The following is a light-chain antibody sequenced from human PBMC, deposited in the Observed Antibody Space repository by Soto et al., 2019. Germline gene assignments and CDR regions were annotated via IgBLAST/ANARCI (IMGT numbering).Light chain of an antibody. CDR3: QQYTTYLWT. J-gene: IGKJ1*01. V-gene: IGKV1-5*03. CDR2: QAS. Sequence: DIQSNQSPSTLSATVGDRVTTTCRASQSIRTWLAWYQQKPGKAPRLLMYQASSLKSGVPSRFSGSGSETEFTLTSTSLQPDDTATYFCQQYTTYLWTCGQGTKVDIK. CDR1: QSIRTW.